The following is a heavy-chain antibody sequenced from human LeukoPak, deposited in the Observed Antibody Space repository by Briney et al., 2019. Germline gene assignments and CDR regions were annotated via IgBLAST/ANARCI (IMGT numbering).Heavy chain of an antibody. CDR1: GFTFSSYW. CDR2: INSDGSST. J-gene: IGHJ5*02. D-gene: IGHD6-19*01. CDR3: ARSGWSLANWFDP. Sequence: PGGSLRLSCAASGFTFSSYWMHWVRQAPGKGLVWVSRINSDGSSTSYADSVEGRFTISRDNAKNTLYLQMNSLRAEDTAVYYCARSGWSLANWFDPWGQGTLVTVSS. V-gene: IGHV3-74*01.